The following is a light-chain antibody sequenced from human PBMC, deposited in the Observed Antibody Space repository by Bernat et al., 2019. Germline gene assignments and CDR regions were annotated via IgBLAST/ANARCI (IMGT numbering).Light chain of an antibody. Sequence: EIVLTQSPATLSLSPGGRATLSCRASQSIGRYLAWFQHKPGQAPKLLIYDASNRAIGIPARFSGSGSGTDFTLTISSLEPEDFAFYYCQHRYNYFGPRTKVDIK. CDR3: QHRYNY. V-gene: IGKV3-11*01. CDR1: QSIGRY. CDR2: DAS. J-gene: IGKJ3*01.